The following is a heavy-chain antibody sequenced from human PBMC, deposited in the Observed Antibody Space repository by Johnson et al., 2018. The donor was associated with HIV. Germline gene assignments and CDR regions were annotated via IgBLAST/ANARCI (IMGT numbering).Heavy chain of an antibody. V-gene: IGHV3-30-3*01. Sequence: QVQLVESGGGVVQPERSLRLSCAASEFSFSTYAMRWVRQAPGKGLEGVAVISDDGTNTDYADAVKGRFTISRDNSKNTLYLQMKSLRAEDTAVYYCVRDGNYYDRSGYRVDAFDGWGQGTMVTVSS. CDR2: ISDDGTNT. J-gene: IGHJ3*01. D-gene: IGHD3-22*01. CDR1: EFSFSTYA. CDR3: VRDGNYYDRSGYRVDAFDG.